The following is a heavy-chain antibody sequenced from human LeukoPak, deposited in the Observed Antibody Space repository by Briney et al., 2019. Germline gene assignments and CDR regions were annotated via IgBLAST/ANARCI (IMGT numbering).Heavy chain of an antibody. V-gene: IGHV1-46*01. CDR2: INPSGGST. D-gene: IGHD3-22*01. CDR3: ARSKVEGISSGYYYGPEGKFDY. J-gene: IGHJ4*02. Sequence: GASVKVSCKASGYTFTNYYMHWVRQAPGQGLEWMGIINPSGGSTSYAQKFQGRVTMTRDTSTSTVYMELSSLRSEDTAVYYCARSKVEGISSGYYYGPEGKFDYWGQGTLVTVSS. CDR1: GYTFTNYY.